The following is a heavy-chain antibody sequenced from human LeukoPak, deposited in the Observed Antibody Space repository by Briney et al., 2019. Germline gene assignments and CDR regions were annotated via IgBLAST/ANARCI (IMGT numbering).Heavy chain of an antibody. CDR2: INHSGST. CDR1: GGSFSGYY. V-gene: IGHV4-34*01. J-gene: IGHJ4*02. Sequence: SETLSLTCAVYGGSFSGYYWSWIRQPPGKGLEWIGEINHSGSTNYNPSLKSRVTISVDTSKNQFSLKLSSVTAADTAVYYCARGRRGSSYSQKNYFDYWGQGTPVTVSS. D-gene: IGHD2-21*01. CDR3: ARGRRGSSYSQKNYFDY.